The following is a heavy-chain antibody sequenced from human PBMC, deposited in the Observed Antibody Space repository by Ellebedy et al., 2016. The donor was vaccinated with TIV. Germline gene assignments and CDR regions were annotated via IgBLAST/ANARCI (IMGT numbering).Heavy chain of an antibody. CDR3: ARVPTKLILVVPAAMPAFAFDI. V-gene: IGHV4-39*07. D-gene: IGHD2-2*01. CDR2: IYYSGST. Sequence: SETLSLXXIVSGGSISSSIYYRGWIRQPPGKGLEWIGSIYYSGSTYYNPSLKSRVTISIDTSNNQFSLRLSSVTAADTAVYYCARVPTKLILVVPAAMPAFAFDIWGQGTMVTVSS. CDR1: GGSISSSIYY. J-gene: IGHJ3*02.